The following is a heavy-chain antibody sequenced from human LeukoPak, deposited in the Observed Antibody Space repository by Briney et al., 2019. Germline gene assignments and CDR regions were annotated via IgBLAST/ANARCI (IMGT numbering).Heavy chain of an antibody. CDR1: GFTVSSNS. Sequence: QPGGSLRLSCTVPGFTVSSNSWSWVRQAPGKGLEWVSFIYSGGNTHYSDSVTGRFTISRDNSKNTLYLQMNSLRAEDTAVYYCARGGPAAGRFDYWGQGTLATVSS. CDR3: ARGGPAAGRFDY. D-gene: IGHD6-13*01. V-gene: IGHV3-53*01. CDR2: IYSGGNT. J-gene: IGHJ4*02.